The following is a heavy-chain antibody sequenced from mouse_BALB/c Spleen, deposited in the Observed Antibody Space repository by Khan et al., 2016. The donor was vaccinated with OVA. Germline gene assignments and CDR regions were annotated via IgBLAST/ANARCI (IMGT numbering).Heavy chain of an antibody. CDR2: IWAGGNA. Sequence: QVQLKESGPGLVAPSQSLSITCTVSGFSLSSHGVHWVRQPPGKGLEWLGVIWAGGNAHYNSALMSRLSISKDNSKSQVFLKRNSLQTDDTAMYFCARGMDYWGQGTSFAVAS. CDR1: GFSLSSHG. CDR3: ARGMDY. J-gene: IGHJ4*01. V-gene: IGHV2-9*02.